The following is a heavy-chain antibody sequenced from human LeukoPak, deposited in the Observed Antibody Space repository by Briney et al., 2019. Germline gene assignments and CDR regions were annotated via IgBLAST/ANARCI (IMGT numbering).Heavy chain of an antibody. J-gene: IGHJ4*02. CDR2: INPNSGGT. D-gene: IGHD3-10*01. V-gene: IGHV1-2*06. CDR3: ARDPHGSGSYYLDFDY. CDR1: GYTFTGYY. Sequence: ASVKVSCKASGYTFTGYYMHWVRQAPGQGLEWMGRINPNSGGTNYAQKFQGRVTMTRDTSISTAYMELSRLRSEDTAVYYCARDPHGSGSYYLDFDYWGQGTLVTVSS.